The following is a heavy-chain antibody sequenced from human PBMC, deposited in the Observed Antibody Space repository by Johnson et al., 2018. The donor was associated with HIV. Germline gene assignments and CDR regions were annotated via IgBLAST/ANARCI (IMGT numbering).Heavy chain of an antibody. CDR3: ARVPNDAFDI. CDR1: GFTFSSYA. J-gene: IGHJ3*02. Sequence: QVQLVESGGGVVQPGRSLRLSCAASGFTFSSYAMHWVRQAPGKGLEWVAVISYDGSNKYYADSVKGRFTISRDNSKNTLYLQMNSLRAEDTAVDYCARVPNDAFDIWGQGTMVTVSS. CDR2: ISYDGSNK. V-gene: IGHV3-30*04.